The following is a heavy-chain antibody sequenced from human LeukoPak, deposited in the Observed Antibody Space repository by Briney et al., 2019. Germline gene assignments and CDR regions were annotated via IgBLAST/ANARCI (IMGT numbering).Heavy chain of an antibody. V-gene: IGHV1-3*01. D-gene: IGHD6-19*01. Sequence: WASVKVSCKASGYTFTSYAMHWVRQAPGQRLEWMGWINAGNGNTKYSQKFQGRVTITRDTSASTAYMELSSLRSEDAAVYYCARNMAVAGTPGVWGQGTLVTVSS. CDR3: ARNMAVAGTPGV. J-gene: IGHJ4*02. CDR1: GYTFTSYA. CDR2: INAGNGNT.